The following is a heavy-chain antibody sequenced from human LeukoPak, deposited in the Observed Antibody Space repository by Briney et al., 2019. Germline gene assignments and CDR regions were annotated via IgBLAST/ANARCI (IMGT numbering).Heavy chain of an antibody. J-gene: IGHJ4*02. CDR3: ARGKIPGDDFDY. CDR1: GYTFTGYY. V-gene: IGHV1-2*02. D-gene: IGHD7-27*01. CDR2: INPNSGGT. Sequence: GASVKVSCKASGYTFTGYYIHWVRQAPGQGPEWLGWINPNSGGTNYALKFQGRVTMTRDTSISAGYMELSGLISDDTAVYYCARGKIPGDDFDYWGQGTLVTVSS.